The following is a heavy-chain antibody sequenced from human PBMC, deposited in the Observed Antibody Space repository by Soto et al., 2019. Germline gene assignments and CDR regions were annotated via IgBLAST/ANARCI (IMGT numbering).Heavy chain of an antibody. D-gene: IGHD5-12*01. CDR2: IYYSGST. V-gene: IGHV4-59*01. Sequence: SETLSLTCTVSGGSISSYYWIWIRQPPGKGLEWIGYIYYSGSTNYNPSLKSRVTISVDTSKNQFSLKLSSVTAADTAVYYCARVTEWLRSYNWFDPWGQGTLVTVSS. J-gene: IGHJ5*02. CDR3: ARVTEWLRSYNWFDP. CDR1: GGSISSYY.